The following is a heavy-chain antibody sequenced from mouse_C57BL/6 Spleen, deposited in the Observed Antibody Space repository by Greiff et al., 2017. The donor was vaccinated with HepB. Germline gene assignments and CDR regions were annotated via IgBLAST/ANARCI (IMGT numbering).Heavy chain of an antibody. Sequence: EVKLMESGGGLVQPGGSLSLSCAASGFTFTDYYMSWVRQPPGKALEWLGFIRNKANGYTTEYSASVKGRFTISRDNSQRILYLQMNALRAEDSATYYCARCATVVSPFAYWGQGTLVTVSA. CDR3: ARCATVVSPFAY. CDR1: GFTFTDYY. D-gene: IGHD1-1*01. J-gene: IGHJ3*01. CDR2: IRNKANGYTT. V-gene: IGHV7-3*01.